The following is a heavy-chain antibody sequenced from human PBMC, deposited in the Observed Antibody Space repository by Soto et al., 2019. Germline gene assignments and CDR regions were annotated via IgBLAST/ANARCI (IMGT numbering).Heavy chain of an antibody. CDR1: GGSISSSNW. J-gene: IGHJ5*02. CDR3: ARAGVLLWWGELSSGWFDP. Sequence: SETLSLTCAVSGGSISSSNWWSWVRQPPGKGLEWIGEIYHSGSTNYNPSLKSRVTISVDKSKNQFSLKLSSVTAADTAVYYCARAGVLLWWGELSSGWFDPWGQGTLVTVSS. CDR2: IYHSGST. V-gene: IGHV4-4*02. D-gene: IGHD3-10*01.